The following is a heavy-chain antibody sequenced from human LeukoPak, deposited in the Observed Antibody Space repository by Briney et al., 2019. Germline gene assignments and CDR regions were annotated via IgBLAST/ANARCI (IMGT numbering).Heavy chain of an antibody. D-gene: IGHD1-1*01. CDR1: GFTFSSYS. J-gene: IGHJ4*02. V-gene: IGHV3-7*03. CDR3: ARDRTSGY. CDR2: MKEDGSEK. Sequence: GGSLRLSCAASGFTFSSYSMNWVRQAPGKGLEWVATMKEDGSEKYYVDSVKGRFTISRDNAKNSLYLQMNSLRAEDTAVYYCARDRTSGYWGQGTLVTVSS.